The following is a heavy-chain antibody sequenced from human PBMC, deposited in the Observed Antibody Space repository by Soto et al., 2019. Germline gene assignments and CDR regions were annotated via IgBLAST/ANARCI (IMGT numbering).Heavy chain of an antibody. CDR3: ARDWKQVGASEFDY. V-gene: IGHV1-3*01. Sequence: ASVKVSCKASGYTSTSYAMHWVRQAPGQRLEWMGWINAGNGNTKYSQKFQGRVTITRDTSASTAYMELSSLRSEDTAVYYCARDWKQVGASEFDYWGQGTLVTVSS. CDR2: INAGNGNT. D-gene: IGHD1-26*01. J-gene: IGHJ4*02. CDR1: GYTSTSYA.